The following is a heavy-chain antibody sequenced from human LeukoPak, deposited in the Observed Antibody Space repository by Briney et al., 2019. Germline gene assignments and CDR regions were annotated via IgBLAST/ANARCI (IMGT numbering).Heavy chain of an antibody. D-gene: IGHD1-26*01. CDR1: GDSFSSSNW. V-gene: IGHV4-4*02. CDR2: IYHSGTT. J-gene: IGHJ5*02. Sequence: SGTLSLTCAVSGDSFSSSNWWSWVRQPPGKGLEWIGEIYHSGTTNYNPSLKSRVTISVDTSKNQFSLKLSSVTAADTAVYYCARDRLGSYSLDPWGQGTLVTVSS. CDR3: ARDRLGSYSLDP.